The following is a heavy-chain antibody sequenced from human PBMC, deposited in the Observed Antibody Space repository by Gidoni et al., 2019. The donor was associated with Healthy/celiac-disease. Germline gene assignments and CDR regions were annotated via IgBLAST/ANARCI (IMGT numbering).Heavy chain of an antibody. J-gene: IGHJ4*02. V-gene: IGHV3-53*01. Sequence: EVQLVESGGGLIQPGGSLSLSCAASGFTVISNYMRWVRQAPGKGLEWVSVIYSGGSTYYADSVKGRFTISRDNSKNTLYLQMNSLRAEDTAVYYCARGPQGLWELQPFFDYWGQGTLVTVSS. CDR3: ARGPQGLWELQPFFDY. CDR2: IYSGGST. D-gene: IGHD1-26*01. CDR1: GFTVISNY.